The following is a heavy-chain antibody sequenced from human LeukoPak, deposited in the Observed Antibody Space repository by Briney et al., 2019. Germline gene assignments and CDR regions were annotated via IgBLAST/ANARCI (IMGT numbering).Heavy chain of an antibody. CDR1: GGSFSDYY. D-gene: IGHD2-15*01. V-gene: IGHV4-34*01. Sequence: SETLSLTCGVTGGSFSDYYWSWIRQSPGKGLEWIAGINHSGGPKYNPSLKSRVAISVDTAKNQFSLRLTSVPAADTAVYYCVRGVRSWGRKVLDFWGQGTLVTVSS. J-gene: IGHJ4*02. CDR3: VRGVRSWGRKVLDF. CDR2: INHSGGP.